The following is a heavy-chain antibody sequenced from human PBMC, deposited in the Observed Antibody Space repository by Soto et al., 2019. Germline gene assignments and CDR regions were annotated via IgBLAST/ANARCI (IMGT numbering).Heavy chain of an antibody. CDR2: INPSGGST. CDR3: ARDYLSIKSSLSYFDY. CDR1: GYNFISHY. V-gene: IGHV1-46*01. J-gene: IGHJ4*02. Sequence: QVLLVQSGAEVTRPGASLKVSCKASGYNFISHYIHWVRQAPGQGLAWMGFINPSGGSTTHAQNFQGRLRMTRDTSTSTVYMELSGRRSEDAAVYYCARDYLSIKSSLSYFDYWGQGTMVTVSS. D-gene: IGHD3-10*01.